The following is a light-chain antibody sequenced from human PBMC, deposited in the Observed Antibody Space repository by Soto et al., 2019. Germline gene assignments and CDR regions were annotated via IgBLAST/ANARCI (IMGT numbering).Light chain of an antibody. V-gene: IGLV2-14*01. CDR1: SSDVGGYNY. Sequence: LTEPRAVSGCRSQSIPNSCTGTSSDVGGYNYVSWYQQHPGKAPKFMIYDVSNRPSGVSNRFSGSKSGNTASLTISGLQAEDEADYYCSSYTSSSSLYVFGTGTKVTVL. CDR2: DVS. J-gene: IGLJ1*01. CDR3: SSYTSSSSLYV.